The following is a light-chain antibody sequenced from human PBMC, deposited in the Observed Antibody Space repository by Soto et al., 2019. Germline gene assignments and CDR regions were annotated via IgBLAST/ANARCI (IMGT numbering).Light chain of an antibody. CDR2: RNN. J-gene: IGLJ2*01. V-gene: IGLV1-47*01. CDR1: SSKFGSSN. Sequence: QSVLTQPPSASGTPGPTVTITCSGSSSKFGSSNVFWYQQLPGTAPKLLIFRNNQRPTGVPDRCSGSNCGTSASLAISGLRSVDEADYYCASWDDTLDVVFGGGTKVTVL. CDR3: ASWDDTLDVV.